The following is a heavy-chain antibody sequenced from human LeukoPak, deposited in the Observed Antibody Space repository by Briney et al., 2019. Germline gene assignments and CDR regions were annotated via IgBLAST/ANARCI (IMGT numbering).Heavy chain of an antibody. D-gene: IGHD3-22*01. Sequence: GESLKISCKGSGYSLTSYWIGWVRQMPGKGLEWMGIIYPGDSDTRYSPSFQGQVTISADKSISTAYLQWSSLKASDTAMYYCARQGPTYYYDSSGYYLPGYWGQGTLVTVSS. CDR2: IYPGDSDT. CDR3: ARQGPTYYYDSSGYYLPGY. CDR1: GYSLTSYW. J-gene: IGHJ4*02. V-gene: IGHV5-51*01.